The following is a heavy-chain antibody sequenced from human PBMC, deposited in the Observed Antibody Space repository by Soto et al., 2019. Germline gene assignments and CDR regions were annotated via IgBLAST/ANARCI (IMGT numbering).Heavy chain of an antibody. J-gene: IGHJ6*02. V-gene: IGHV3-30*18. CDR2: ISYEGNDK. D-gene: IGHD2-2*01. Sequence: QVQLVESGGGVVQPGRSLRLSCEASGFTFLNYGMNWVRQAPGKGLEWVAVISYEGNDKYYSDSVKGRFTISRDNSKNKLYLQMNSLRADDTAVYYCAKGHCSGANCYRLFYYDGMDVWGQGTTVTVSS. CDR3: AKGHCSGANCYRLFYYDGMDV. CDR1: GFTFLNYG.